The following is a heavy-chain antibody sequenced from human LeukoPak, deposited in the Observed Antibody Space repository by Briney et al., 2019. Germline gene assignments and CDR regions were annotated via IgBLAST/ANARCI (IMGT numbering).Heavy chain of an antibody. D-gene: IGHD6-13*01. J-gene: IGHJ6*03. CDR3: ARVGYSSSWGYYYYMDV. Sequence: SETLSLTCAVYGGSFSGYYWSWILQPPGKGLEWIGEINHSGSTNYNPSLKSRVTISVDTSKNQFSLKLSSVTAADTAVYYCARVGYSSSWGYYYYMDVWGKGTTVTVPS. CDR1: GGSFSGYY. CDR2: INHSGST. V-gene: IGHV4-34*01.